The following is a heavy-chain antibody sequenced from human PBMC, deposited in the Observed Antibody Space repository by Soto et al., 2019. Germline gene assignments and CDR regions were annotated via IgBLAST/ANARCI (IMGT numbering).Heavy chain of an antibody. Sequence: PSETLSLTCTVSGGSISSYYWSWIRQPPGKGLEWIGYIYYSGSTNYNPSLKSRVTISVDTSKNQFSLKLSSVTAADTAVYYCAGELWFGELRPFDYWGQGTLVTV. D-gene: IGHD3-10*01. CDR3: AGELWFGELRPFDY. CDR2: IYYSGST. J-gene: IGHJ4*02. CDR1: GGSISSYY. V-gene: IGHV4-59*01.